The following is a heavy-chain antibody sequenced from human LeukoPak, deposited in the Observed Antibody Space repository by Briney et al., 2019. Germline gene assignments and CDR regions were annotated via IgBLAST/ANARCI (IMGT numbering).Heavy chain of an antibody. CDR1: GYTFTGYY. CDR2: INPNSGDT. V-gene: IGHV1-2*02. D-gene: IGHD3-22*01. CDR3: ARDYEYYYDSSGYYYVGYMDV. J-gene: IGHJ6*03. Sequence: ASVKVSCKASGYTFTGYYMYWVRQAPGQGLEWMGWINPNSGDTNYAQKFQGRVTMTRDTSISTAYMELSRLRSDDTAVYYCARDYEYYYDSSGYYYVGYMDVWGKGTTVTVSS.